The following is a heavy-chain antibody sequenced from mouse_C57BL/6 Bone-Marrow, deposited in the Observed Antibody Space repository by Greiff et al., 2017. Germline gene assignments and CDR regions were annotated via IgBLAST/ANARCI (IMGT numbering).Heavy chain of an antibody. CDR1: GYTFTSYW. CDR2: IDPSDSYT. D-gene: IGHD2-5*01. J-gene: IGHJ3*01. V-gene: IGHV1-59*01. Sequence: VQLQQPGAELVRPGTSVKLSCKASGYTFTSYWMHWVKQRPGQGLEWIGVIDPSDSYTNYNQKFKGKATLTVDTSSSTAYMQLSSLTSEDSAVYYCARNPSYYSNSWFAYWGQGTRVTVSA. CDR3: ARNPSYYSNSWFAY.